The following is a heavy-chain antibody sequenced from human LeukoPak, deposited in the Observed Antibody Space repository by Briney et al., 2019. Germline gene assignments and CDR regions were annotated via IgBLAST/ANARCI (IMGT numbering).Heavy chain of an antibody. J-gene: IGHJ4*02. D-gene: IGHD2-2*02. Sequence: GGSLRLSCAASGFTFSNGWMSWVRQAPGKGLEWVGRIKSKSERGTTDYAAPVKGRFTISRDGSTNTVYLQMNSLKTEDTAVYFCTSNLYCSTSSCYTLDNWGQGTLVAVSP. CDR3: TSNLYCSTSSCYTLDN. V-gene: IGHV3-15*01. CDR1: GFTFSNGW. CDR2: IKSKSERGTT.